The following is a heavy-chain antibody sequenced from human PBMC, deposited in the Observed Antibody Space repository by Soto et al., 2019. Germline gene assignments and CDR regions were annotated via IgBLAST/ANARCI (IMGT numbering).Heavy chain of an antibody. D-gene: IGHD6-19*01. CDR1: GYSFTSYG. J-gene: IGHJ4*02. Sequence: QVQLVQSGAEVKKPGASVKVSCKASGYSFTSYGISWVRQAPGQGLEWMGWISAYNGNTKYAQKLQGRVTMTTETSTSTAYMEMRSMRSDDTAVSYCARDIAVALIDYWGQGTLVTVSS. V-gene: IGHV1-18*01. CDR3: ARDIAVALIDY. CDR2: ISAYNGNT.